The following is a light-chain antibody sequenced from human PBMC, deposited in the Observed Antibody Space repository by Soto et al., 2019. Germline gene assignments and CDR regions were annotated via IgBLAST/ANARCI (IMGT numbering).Light chain of an antibody. J-gene: IGKJ1*01. Sequence: DVQMTQSTSTLSASVGYRFTTTCRARQSISSWLAWYQQKPGKAPKLLIYKASSLESGVPSRFRGSGSGTEFTLTISSLQPDDFATYYCQQYNSYSPTFGQGTKVDIK. CDR3: QQYNSYSPT. V-gene: IGKV1-5*03. CDR2: KAS. CDR1: QSISSW.